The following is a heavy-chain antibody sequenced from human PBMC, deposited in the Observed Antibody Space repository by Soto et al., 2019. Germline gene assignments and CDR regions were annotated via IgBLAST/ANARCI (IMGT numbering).Heavy chain of an antibody. D-gene: IGHD5-18*01. CDR2: ITWNSDMI. CDR1: GFTFGEFA. Sequence: GGSLRLSCTASGFTFGEFAMHWVRRPPGKGLEWVASITWNSDMIAYADSVKGRFTISRDNGENSLYLQLRSLRREDTAVYYCEKVGYAFGYSAMDVWALGTTVTVSS. V-gene: IGHV3-9*01. CDR3: EKVGYAFGYSAMDV. J-gene: IGHJ6*02.